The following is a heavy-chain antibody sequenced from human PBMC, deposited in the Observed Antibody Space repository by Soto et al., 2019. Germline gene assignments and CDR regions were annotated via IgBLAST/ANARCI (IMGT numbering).Heavy chain of an antibody. CDR1: GFTFSNAW. CDR3: IGTYSGSSMRFDY. CDR2: VKSKTDGEKI. V-gene: IGHV3-15*01. J-gene: IGHJ4*02. Sequence: EVQLVESGGGLVKPGGSLRLSCAASGFTFSNAWMTWVRQAPGKGLEWVGRVKSKTDGEKIDYAAPVKDRFTISRDDSKNTLYLQMNSLKTEETAVYYCIGTYSGSSMRFDYWGQGTLVTVSS. D-gene: IGHD5-12*01.